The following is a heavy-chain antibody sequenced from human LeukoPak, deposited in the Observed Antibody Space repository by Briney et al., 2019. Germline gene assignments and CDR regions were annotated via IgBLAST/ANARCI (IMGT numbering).Heavy chain of an antibody. CDR3: AAGNSSGWYSS. CDR1: GFTSTSSA. Sequence: SVKVSCKASGFTSTSSAMQWVRQARGQRLEWIGWIVVGSGNTNYAQKFQERVTITRDMSTSTAYMELSSLRSEDTAVYYCAAGNSSGWYSSWGQGTLVTVSS. V-gene: IGHV1-58*02. CDR2: IVVGSGNT. D-gene: IGHD6-19*01. J-gene: IGHJ4*02.